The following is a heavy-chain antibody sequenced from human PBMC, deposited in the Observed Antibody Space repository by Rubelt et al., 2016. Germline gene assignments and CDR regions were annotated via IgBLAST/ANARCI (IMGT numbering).Heavy chain of an antibody. V-gene: IGHV3-33*01. CDR1: GLTFSNYG. CDR3: ASHNYYDSSGYYPFNY. D-gene: IGHD3-22*01. CDR2: IWNDGSNK. Sequence: QVQLVESGGGVVQPGRSLRLSCAASGLTFSNYGMHWVRQAPGKGLEWVAVIWNDGSNKYYADSVKGRFTISRDNSKDTLYLQMNSLRAEDTAVYYCASHNYYDSSGYYPFNYWGQGTLVTVSS. J-gene: IGHJ4*02.